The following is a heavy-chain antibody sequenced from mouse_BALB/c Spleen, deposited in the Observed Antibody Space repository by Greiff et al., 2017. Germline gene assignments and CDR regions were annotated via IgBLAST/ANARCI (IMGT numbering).Heavy chain of an antibody. CDR3: ARHDEYGNYFDY. CDR2: ISNGGGST. V-gene: IGHV5-12-2*01. D-gene: IGHD2-10*02. J-gene: IGHJ2*01. CDR1: GFTFSSYT. Sequence: DVMLVESGGGLVQPGGSLKLSCAASGFTFSSYTMSWVRQTPEKRLEWVAYISNGGGSTYYPDTVKGRFTISRDNAKNTLYLQMSSLKSEDTAMYYCARHDEYGNYFDYWGQGTTLTVSS.